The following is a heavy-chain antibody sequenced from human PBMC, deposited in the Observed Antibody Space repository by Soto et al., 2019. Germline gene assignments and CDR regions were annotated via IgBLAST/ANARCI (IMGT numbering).Heavy chain of an antibody. D-gene: IGHD2-2*01. V-gene: IGHV3-23*01. J-gene: IGHJ4*02. CDR3: PIVFNLHHPYQFDY. CDR1: GFTFSGYA. Sequence: EVQLLESGGGLVQPGGSLRLSCAASGFTFSGYAMSWVRQAPGKGLQWVSGISGSGDPTWYADSVKGRFTISRDNFLNTLFLPMPPLTAEDSAIYYCPIVFNLHHPYQFDYWCQGILVTVSS. CDR2: ISGSGDPT.